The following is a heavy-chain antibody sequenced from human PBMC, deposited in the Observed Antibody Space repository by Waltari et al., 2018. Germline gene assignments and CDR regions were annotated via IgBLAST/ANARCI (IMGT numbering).Heavy chain of an antibody. CDR3: AKGSRPKWLHFDY. CDR2: ISGSGGST. Sequence: EVQLVESGGGLVQPGGSLRLSCATSGFPFGSYAMSWVRQAPGKGLEWVSAISGSGGSTYYADSVKGRFTISRDNSKNTLYLQMNSLRAEDTAVYYCAKGSRPKWLHFDYWGQGTLVTVSS. CDR1: GFPFGSYA. V-gene: IGHV3-23*04. D-gene: IGHD5-12*01. J-gene: IGHJ4*02.